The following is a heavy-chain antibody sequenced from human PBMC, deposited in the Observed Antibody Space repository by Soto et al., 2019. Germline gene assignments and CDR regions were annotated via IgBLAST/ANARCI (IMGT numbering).Heavy chain of an antibody. CDR1: GGTFSSYA. CDR2: IIPIFGTA. V-gene: IGHV1-69*13. J-gene: IGHJ4*02. D-gene: IGHD1-26*01. CDR3: ARDGRDGLPLLDY. Sequence: ASVKVSCKASGGTFSSYAISWVRQAPGQGLEWMGGIIPIFGTANYAQKFQGRVTITADESTSTAYMELSSLRSEDTAVYYCARDGRDGLPLLDYWGQGTLVTVSS.